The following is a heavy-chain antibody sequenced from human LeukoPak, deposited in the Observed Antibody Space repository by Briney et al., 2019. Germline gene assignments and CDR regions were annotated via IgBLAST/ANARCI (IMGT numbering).Heavy chain of an antibody. CDR3: ARGIFMIESPRPEDY. Sequence: PGRSLRLSCAASGFTFSSYGMHWVRQAPGKGLEWVAVISYDGSNKYYADSVKGRFTISGDNAKNSLYLQMNSLRAEDTAVYYCARGIFMIESPRPEDYWGQGTLVTVSS. CDR2: ISYDGSNK. V-gene: IGHV3-30*03. J-gene: IGHJ4*02. CDR1: GFTFSSYG. D-gene: IGHD3-22*01.